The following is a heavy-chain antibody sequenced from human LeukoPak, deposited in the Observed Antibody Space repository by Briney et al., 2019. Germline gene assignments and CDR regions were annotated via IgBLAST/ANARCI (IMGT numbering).Heavy chain of an antibody. CDR1: GFTFSSYA. Sequence: GGSLRLSCAASGFTFSSYAMSWVRQAPGKGLEWVSAISGSGGSTYYADSVKGRFTISRDNSKNTLYLQMNSLRAEDTAVYYCAKDSIGGVVVPAAISNYWGQGTLVTVSS. V-gene: IGHV3-23*01. D-gene: IGHD2-2*01. J-gene: IGHJ4*02. CDR3: AKDSIGGVVVPAAISNY. CDR2: ISGSGGST.